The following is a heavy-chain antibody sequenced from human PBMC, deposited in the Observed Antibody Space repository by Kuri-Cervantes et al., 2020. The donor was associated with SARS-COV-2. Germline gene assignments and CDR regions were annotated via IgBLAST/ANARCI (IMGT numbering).Heavy chain of an antibody. V-gene: IGHV3-30-3*01. CDR2: ISYDGSNK. CDR3: ARDPEYSSGWYERGYYFDY. Sequence: GESLKISCAASGFTFTSYAIHWVRQAPGKGLEWVAVISYDGSNKYYADSVKGRFTISRDNSKNTLYLQMNSLRAEDTAVYYCARDPEYSSGWYERGYYFDYWGQGTLVTVSS. CDR1: GFTFTSYA. J-gene: IGHJ4*02. D-gene: IGHD6-19*01.